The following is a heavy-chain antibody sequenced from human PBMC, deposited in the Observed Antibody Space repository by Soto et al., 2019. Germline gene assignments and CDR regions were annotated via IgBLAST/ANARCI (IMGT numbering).Heavy chain of an antibody. CDR3: AKGPKSHYYYGMDV. D-gene: IGHD3-10*01. CDR2: IIGSGGST. J-gene: IGHJ6*02. V-gene: IGHV3-23*01. Sequence: VQLLESGGGLVQPGGSLRLSCAASGFTFSSSAMSWVRQAPGKGLECVSGIIGSGGSTYYADSVKGRFTISRDNSKNTLYLQMNSLRAEDTAVYYCAKGPKSHYYYGMDVWGQGTTVTVSS. CDR1: GFTFSSSA.